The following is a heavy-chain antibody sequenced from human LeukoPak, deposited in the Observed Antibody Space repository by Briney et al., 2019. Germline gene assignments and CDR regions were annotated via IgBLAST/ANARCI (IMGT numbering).Heavy chain of an antibody. CDR2: INPNSGGT. CDR1: GYTFTGYY. CDR3: ARPHSSAYYYYDY. V-gene: IGHV1-2*02. Sequence: GASVKVSCKASGYTFTGYYMHWVRQAPGQGLEWMGWINPNSGGTNYAQKLQGRVTMTTDTSTSTAYMELRSLRSDDTAVYYCARPHSSAYYYYDYWGQGTLVTVSS. D-gene: IGHD3-22*01. J-gene: IGHJ4*02.